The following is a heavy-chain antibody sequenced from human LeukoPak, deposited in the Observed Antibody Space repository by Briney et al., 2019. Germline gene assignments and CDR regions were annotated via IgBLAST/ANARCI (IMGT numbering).Heavy chain of an antibody. J-gene: IGHJ3*02. CDR2: IYTSGGT. D-gene: IGHD6-13*01. CDR1: GVSISSYY. Sequence: SETLSLTCTVSGVSISSYYWSWLRQPAGKGLEWFGRIYTSGGTNCNPSLESRVTILIDTPKNEFSLRLSSVTAADTAVYYCARSYSSSWYSSFDIWGHGTMVTVSS. V-gene: IGHV4-4*07. CDR3: ARSYSSSWYSSFDI.